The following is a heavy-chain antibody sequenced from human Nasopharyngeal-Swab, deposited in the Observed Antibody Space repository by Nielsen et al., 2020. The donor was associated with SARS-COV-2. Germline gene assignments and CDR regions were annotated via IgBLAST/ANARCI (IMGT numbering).Heavy chain of an antibody. CDR1: GFTFSSYG. CDR2: ISYDGSNK. J-gene: IGHJ4*02. V-gene: IGHV3-30*18. D-gene: IGHD4-17*01. Sequence: SCAASGFTFSSYGMHWVRQAPGKGLEWVAVISYDGSNKYYADSVKGRFTISRDNSKNTLYLQMNSLRVDDTAVYYCAKDVHGDYGGIDYWGQGILVTVSS. CDR3: AKDVHGDYGGIDY.